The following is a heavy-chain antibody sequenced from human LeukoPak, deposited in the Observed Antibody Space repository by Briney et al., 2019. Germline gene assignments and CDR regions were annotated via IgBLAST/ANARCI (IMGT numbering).Heavy chain of an antibody. Sequence: ASVKVSCKASGYTFTSYGISWVRQAPGQGLEWMGLINPTGGSTGYAQKFQGRVTMTSDTSTSTVYMELHSLRSDDTAVYFCARVGTAAATADYWGQGTLVTVSS. CDR2: INPTGGST. V-gene: IGHV1-46*01. J-gene: IGHJ4*02. CDR3: ARVGTAAATADY. D-gene: IGHD6-25*01. CDR1: GYTFTSYG.